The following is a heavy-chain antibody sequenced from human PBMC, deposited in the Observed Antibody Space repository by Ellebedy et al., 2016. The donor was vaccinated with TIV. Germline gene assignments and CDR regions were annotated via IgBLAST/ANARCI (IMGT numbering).Heavy chain of an antibody. CDR1: GFTFSSYA. V-gene: IGHV3-23*01. Sequence: GESLKISXAASGFTFSSYAMSWVRQAPGKGLEWVSAISGSGGSTYYADSVKGRFTISRDNSKNTLYLQMNSLRAEDTAVYYCAKPPDYYGSGSYFDYWGQGTLVTVSS. J-gene: IGHJ4*02. CDR2: ISGSGGST. CDR3: AKPPDYYGSGSYFDY. D-gene: IGHD3-10*01.